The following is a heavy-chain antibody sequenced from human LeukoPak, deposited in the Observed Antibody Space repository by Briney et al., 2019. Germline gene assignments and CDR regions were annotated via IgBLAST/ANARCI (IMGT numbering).Heavy chain of an antibody. CDR3: ARGAGGSSHFDY. V-gene: IGHV1-8*03. J-gene: IGHJ4*02. CDR1: GYTFTSYD. Sequence: ASVKVSCKASGYTFTSYDINWVRQATGQGLEWMGWMNPNSGNTGYAQKFQGRVTITRNTSMSTAYMELSSLRSEDTAVYYCARGAGGSSHFDYWGQGTLVTVSS. CDR2: MNPNSGNT. D-gene: IGHD1-26*01.